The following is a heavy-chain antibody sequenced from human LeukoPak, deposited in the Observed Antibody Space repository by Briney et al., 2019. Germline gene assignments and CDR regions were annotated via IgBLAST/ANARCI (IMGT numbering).Heavy chain of an antibody. D-gene: IGHD3-22*01. V-gene: IGHV3-7*01. Sequence: GGSLRLSCAASGFTFNPYCMDWVRQATGKGLVGVANINEDGSSQYYVDSVRGRFTISRDNAKNSVFLQMNSLRVEDTAVYFCARADHVTIIGEDYWGRGTLVTVSS. CDR1: GFTFNPYC. CDR3: ARADHVTIIGEDY. CDR2: INEDGSSQ. J-gene: IGHJ4*02.